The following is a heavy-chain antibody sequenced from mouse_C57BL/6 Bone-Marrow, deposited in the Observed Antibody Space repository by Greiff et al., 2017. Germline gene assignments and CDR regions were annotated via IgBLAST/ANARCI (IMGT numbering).Heavy chain of an antibody. J-gene: IGHJ1*03. CDR1: GYAFTNYL. CDR2: INPGSGGT. V-gene: IGHV1-54*01. CDR3: ASFDYVWYFDV. D-gene: IGHD2-4*01. Sequence: QVQLQQSGAELVRPGTSVKVSCKASGYAFTNYLIEWVKQRPGQGLEWIGVINPGSGGTNYNEKFKGKATLTADKSSSTAYMQRSSLTSEDSAVYFCASFDYVWYFDVWGTGTTVTVSS.